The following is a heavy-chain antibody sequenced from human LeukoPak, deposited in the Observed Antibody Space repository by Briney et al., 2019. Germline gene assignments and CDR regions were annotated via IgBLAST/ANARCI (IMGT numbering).Heavy chain of an antibody. CDR1: GFTFSSYA. J-gene: IGHJ6*03. CDR2: ISGSGGST. V-gene: IGHV3-23*01. Sequence: GGSLRLSCAAFGFTFSSYAMSWVRQAPGKGLEWVSAISGSGGSTYYADSVKGRFTISRDNSKNTLYLQMNSLRAEDTAVYYCASSGSYYYYYYMDVWGKGTTVTVSS. D-gene: IGHD1-26*01. CDR3: ASSGSYYYYYYMDV.